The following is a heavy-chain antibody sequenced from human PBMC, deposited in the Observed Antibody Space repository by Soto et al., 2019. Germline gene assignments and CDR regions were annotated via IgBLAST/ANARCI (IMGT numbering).Heavy chain of an antibody. Sequence: QVQLVESGGGVVQPGRSLRLSCAASGFTFSSYGMHWVRQAPGKGQEWVAVISYDGSNKYYADSVKGRFTISRDNSKNTLYLQMNSLRAEDTAVYYCAKDYMYYYDSSGMEIDYWGQGTLVTVSS. V-gene: IGHV3-30*18. CDR3: AKDYMYYYDSSGMEIDY. D-gene: IGHD3-22*01. J-gene: IGHJ4*02. CDR2: ISYDGSNK. CDR1: GFTFSSYG.